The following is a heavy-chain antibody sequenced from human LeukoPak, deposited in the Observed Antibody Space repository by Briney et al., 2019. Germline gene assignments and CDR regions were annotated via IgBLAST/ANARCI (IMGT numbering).Heavy chain of an antibody. Sequence: PSETLSLTCNVSGDSIRGFYWGWIRQPPGKGLEWVSAISGSGGSTYYADSVKGRFTISRDNSKNTLYLQMNSLRAEDTAVYYCAKDWDSSGYYYDYFDYWGQGTLVTVSS. D-gene: IGHD3-22*01. CDR3: AKDWDSSGYYYDYFDY. CDR2: ISGSGGST. CDR1: GDSIRGFY. J-gene: IGHJ4*02. V-gene: IGHV3-23*01.